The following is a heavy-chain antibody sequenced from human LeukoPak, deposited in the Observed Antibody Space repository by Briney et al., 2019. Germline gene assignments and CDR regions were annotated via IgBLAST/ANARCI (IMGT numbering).Heavy chain of an antibody. V-gene: IGHV1-8*01. D-gene: IGHD3-3*01. CDR1: GYTFTSYD. CDR3: ARDLALWSQSYGY. Sequence: ASVKVSCKASGYTFTSYDINWVRQATGQGLEWMGWMNPNSGNTGYAQKFQGRVTMTRNTSISTAYMELSSLRSDDTAVYYCARDLALWSQSYGYWGQGTLVTVSS. J-gene: IGHJ4*02. CDR2: MNPNSGNT.